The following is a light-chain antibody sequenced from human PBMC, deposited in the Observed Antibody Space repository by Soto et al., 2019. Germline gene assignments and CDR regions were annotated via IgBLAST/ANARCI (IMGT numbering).Light chain of an antibody. CDR3: QHSHSTPLT. CDR1: QSIASH. J-gene: IGKJ4*01. CDR2: AAS. V-gene: IGKV1-39*01. Sequence: DIQMTQSPSSLSASVGDRVTITCRASQSIASHLNWYQLKPGKAPKLLIFAASSLQSGVPSRFSGSGSGTDFTLTITSLQPEDSATYSCQHSHSTPLTCGGGTKVEIK.